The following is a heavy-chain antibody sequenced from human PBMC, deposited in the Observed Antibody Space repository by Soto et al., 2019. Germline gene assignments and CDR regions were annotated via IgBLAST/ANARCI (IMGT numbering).Heavy chain of an antibody. V-gene: IGHV3-48*03. J-gene: IGHJ4*02. Sequence: GGYLRLSCAASGFTFSSYEMNWVRQAPGKGLEWVSYISSSGSTIYYADSVKGRFTISRDNAKNSLYLQMNSLRAEDTAVYYCARPRYCSSTSCYRCLDYWGQGTLVTVSS. CDR1: GFTFSSYE. D-gene: IGHD2-2*02. CDR3: ARPRYCSSTSCYRCLDY. CDR2: ISSSGSTI.